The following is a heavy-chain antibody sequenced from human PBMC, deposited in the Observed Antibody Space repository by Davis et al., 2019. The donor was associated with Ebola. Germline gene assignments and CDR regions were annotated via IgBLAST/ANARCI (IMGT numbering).Heavy chain of an antibody. J-gene: IGHJ4*02. D-gene: IGHD6-6*01. CDR3: ARDVYSSSSDYFDY. Sequence: ASVKVSCKASGYTFTSYDTNWVRQATGQGLEWMGWMNPNSGNTGYAQKFQGRVTMTRNTSISTAYMELSSLRSEDTAVYYCARDVYSSSSDYFDYWGQGTLVTVSS. V-gene: IGHV1-8*01. CDR2: MNPNSGNT. CDR1: GYTFTSYD.